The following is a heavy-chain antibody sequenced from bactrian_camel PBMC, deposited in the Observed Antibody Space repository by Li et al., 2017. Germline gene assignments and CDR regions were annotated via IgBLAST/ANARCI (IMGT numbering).Heavy chain of an antibody. CDR2: IYADGSNT. Sequence: HVQLVESGGGSVQAGGSLRLSCGASGSIYGDACVGWLRQAPGKGLEWVSSIYADGSNTYYTDSVKGRFTSSRDNAKNTVYLQMNSLKSEDTALYYCATQVERSYTDFGYWGQGTQVTVS. V-gene: IGHV3-2*01. CDR1: GSIYGDAC. J-gene: IGHJ6*01. D-gene: IGHD6*01. CDR3: ATQVERSYTDFGY.